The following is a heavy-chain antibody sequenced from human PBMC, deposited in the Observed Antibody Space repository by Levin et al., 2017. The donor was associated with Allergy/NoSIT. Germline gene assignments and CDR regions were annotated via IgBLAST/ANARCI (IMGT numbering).Heavy chain of an antibody. D-gene: IGHD6-13*01. V-gene: IGHV3-48*02. CDR3: ARGAATGTSLFDY. J-gene: IGHJ4*02. CDR2: ISSSTTTI. CDR1: GFTFSIYT. Sequence: TGGSLRLSCAASGFTFSIYTMNWVRQAPGKGLEWVSHISSSTTTIHYADSVKGRFTISRDNAKNSLFLQMNSLRDEDTAVYYCARGAATGTSLFDYWGQGTLVTVSS.